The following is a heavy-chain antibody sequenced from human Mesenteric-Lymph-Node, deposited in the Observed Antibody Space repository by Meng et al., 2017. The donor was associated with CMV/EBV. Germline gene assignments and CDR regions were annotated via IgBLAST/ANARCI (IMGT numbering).Heavy chain of an antibody. CDR1: GGACSGYY. Sequence: CAVYGGACSGYYWSWIRQPPGKGLEWIGEINHSGSTNYNPSLKSRVTISVDTSKNQFSLKLSSVTAADTAVYYCANLVAAAGLAFDYWGQGTLVTVSS. D-gene: IGHD6-13*01. CDR3: ANLVAAAGLAFDY. V-gene: IGHV4-34*01. J-gene: IGHJ4*02. CDR2: INHSGST.